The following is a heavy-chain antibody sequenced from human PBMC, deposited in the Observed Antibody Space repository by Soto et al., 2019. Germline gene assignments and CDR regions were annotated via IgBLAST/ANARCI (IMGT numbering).Heavy chain of an antibody. CDR2: IGGDNGNT. CDR3: ARAHACSSSTGFSVY. D-gene: IGHD6-6*01. CDR1: GYAFSSYG. Sequence: QVQLVQSGAEVKKPGASVKVSCKAAGYAFSSYGLNWVRQAPGQGPEWMGGIGGDNGNTNYAHHFQGRGTLPTDTSTLTAHMELRSQRSDASAVYYCARAHACSSSTGFSVYWGQGTLVTVSS. J-gene: IGHJ4*02. V-gene: IGHV1-18*04.